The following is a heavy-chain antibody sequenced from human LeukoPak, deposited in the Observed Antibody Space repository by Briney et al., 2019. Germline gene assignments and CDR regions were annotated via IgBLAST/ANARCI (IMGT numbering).Heavy chain of an antibody. V-gene: IGHV4-39*07. CDR1: GGSISSSSYY. Sequence: SETLSLTCTVSGGSISSSSYYWGWIRQPPGKGLEWIGSIYHSGSTYYNPSLKSRVTISVDTSKNQFSLKLSSVTAADTAVYYCARAPGGWFGEFNYWGQGTLVTVSS. J-gene: IGHJ4*02. D-gene: IGHD3-10*01. CDR3: ARAPGGWFGEFNY. CDR2: IYHSGST.